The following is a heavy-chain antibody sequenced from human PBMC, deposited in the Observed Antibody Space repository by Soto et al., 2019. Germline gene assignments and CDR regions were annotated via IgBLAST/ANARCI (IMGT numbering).Heavy chain of an antibody. CDR1: GFTLSDHY. CDR3: ARAVTFGGVIVTTFDY. V-gene: IGHV3-64*01. J-gene: IGHJ4*02. D-gene: IGHD3-16*02. Sequence: GGSLRLSCAVSGFTLSDHYIDWVRQAPGKGLEYVSAITSKGDSTYYANSVKGRFTISRDNSKNTLYLQMGSLRAEDMAVYYCARAVTFGGVIVTTFDYWGQGTPVTVSS. CDR2: ITSKGDST.